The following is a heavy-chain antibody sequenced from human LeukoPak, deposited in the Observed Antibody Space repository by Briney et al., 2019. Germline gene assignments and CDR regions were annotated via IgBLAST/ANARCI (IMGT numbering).Heavy chain of an antibody. CDR1: GYTFTSYD. J-gene: IGHJ5*02. D-gene: IGHD3-10*01. CDR2: MNPNSGNT. CDR3: ARYITMVRGGSWFDP. Sequence: ASVNVSCKASGYTFTSYDINWVRQATGQGLEWMGWMNPNSGNTGYAQKFQGRVTMTRNTSISTAYMELSSLRSEDTALYYCARYITMVRGGSWFDPWGQGTLVTVSS. V-gene: IGHV1-8*01.